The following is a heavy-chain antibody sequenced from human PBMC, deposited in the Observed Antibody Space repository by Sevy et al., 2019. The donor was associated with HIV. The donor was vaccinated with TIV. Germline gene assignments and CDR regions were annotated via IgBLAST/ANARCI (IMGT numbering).Heavy chain of an antibody. Sequence: GGSLRLSCAASGFSFISYAMNWVRQVPGKGLEWVSAISGSDGATYYADSVKGRFSISRDNSKNTLYLQMDSLRAEDTAVYYCAKDIVAVVGDAFDIWGQGTMVTVSS. V-gene: IGHV3-23*01. J-gene: IGHJ3*02. D-gene: IGHD2-15*01. CDR3: AKDIVAVVGDAFDI. CDR2: ISGSDGAT. CDR1: GFSFISYA.